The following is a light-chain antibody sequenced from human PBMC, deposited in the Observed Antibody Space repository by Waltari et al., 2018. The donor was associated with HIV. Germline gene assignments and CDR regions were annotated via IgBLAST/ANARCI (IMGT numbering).Light chain of an antibody. J-gene: IGKJ2*01. Sequence: DIQMTQSPSTPSASVGDRVTITCRASQSITAWLAWYQQKPGKAPKLLIYKASSLQSGVPSRFSGSGSGTEFTLTISSLQPDDCATYYCQQYNSYSHTFGQGTKLEIK. V-gene: IGKV1-5*03. CDR3: QQYNSYSHT. CDR1: QSITAW. CDR2: KAS.